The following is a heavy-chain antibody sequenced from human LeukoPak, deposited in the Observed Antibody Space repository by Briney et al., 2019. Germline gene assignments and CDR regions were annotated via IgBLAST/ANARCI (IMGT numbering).Heavy chain of an antibody. CDR3: ARPLAARSYYYYYMDV. J-gene: IGHJ6*03. V-gene: IGHV3-7*01. CDR1: GFIFSSYW. D-gene: IGHD6-6*01. Sequence: GGSLRLSCAASGFIFSSYWMSWVRQAPGKGLEWVANIKQDGSEKYYADSVKGRFTISRDNAKNSLYLQMNSLRAEDTAVYYCARPLAARSYYYYYMDVWGKGTTVTVSS. CDR2: IKQDGSEK.